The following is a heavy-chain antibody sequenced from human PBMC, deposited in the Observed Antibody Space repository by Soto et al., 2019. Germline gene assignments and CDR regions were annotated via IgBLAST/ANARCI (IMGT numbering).Heavy chain of an antibody. CDR1: GFTFSSYS. CDR2: ISSSSSYI. J-gene: IGHJ4*02. CDR3: ARDVFRAGSGWYYFDY. Sequence: PGGSLRLSCAASGFTFSSYSMNWVRQAPGKGLEWVSSISSSSSYIYYADSVKGRFTISRDNAKNSLYLQMNSLRAEDTAVYYCARDVFRAGSGWYYFDYWGQGTLVTVAS. V-gene: IGHV3-21*01. D-gene: IGHD6-13*01.